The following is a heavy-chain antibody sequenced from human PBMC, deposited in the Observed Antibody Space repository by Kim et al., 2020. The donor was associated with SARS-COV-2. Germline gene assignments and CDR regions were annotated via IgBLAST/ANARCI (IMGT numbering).Heavy chain of an antibody. CDR2: FDPEDGET. J-gene: IGHJ6*02. Sequence: ASVKVSCKVSGYTLTELSMHWVRQAPGKGLEWMGGFDPEDGETIYAQKFQGRVTMTEDTSTDTAYMELSSLGSEDTAVYYCATPGPITMIVDALGMDVWGQGTTVTVSS. V-gene: IGHV1-24*01. D-gene: IGHD3-22*01. CDR3: ATPGPITMIVDALGMDV. CDR1: GYTLTELS.